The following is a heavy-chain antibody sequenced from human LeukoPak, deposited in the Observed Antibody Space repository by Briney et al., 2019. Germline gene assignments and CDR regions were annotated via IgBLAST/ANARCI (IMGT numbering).Heavy chain of an antibody. D-gene: IGHD3-3*01. CDR2: INHSGST. CDR1: GGSISSGGYS. J-gene: IGHJ6*02. V-gene: IGHV4-34*01. Sequence: SETLSLTCAVSGGSISSGGYSWSWIRQPPGKGLEWIGEINHSGSTNYNPSFKSRVTISVDTSKNQFSLKLSSVTAADTAVYYCARCSPPFWCGRLAPYYYYGMDVWGQGTTVTVSS. CDR3: ARCSPPFWCGRLAPYYYYGMDV.